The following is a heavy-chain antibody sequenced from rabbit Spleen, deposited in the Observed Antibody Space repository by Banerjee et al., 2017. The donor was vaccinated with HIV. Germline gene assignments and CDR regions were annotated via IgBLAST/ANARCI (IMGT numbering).Heavy chain of an antibody. CDR2: IDTGRSGFT. CDR3: ARDTGSSFSSYGMDL. V-gene: IGHV1S40*01. J-gene: IGHJ6*01. CDR1: GFSFSSSHY. D-gene: IGHD8-1*01. Sequence: QSLEESGGDLVKPGGSLTLTCTASGFSFSSSHYMCWVRQAPGKGLEWIACIDTGRSGFTYFASWAKGRFTISKTSSTTVTLQMTSLTAADTATYFCARDTGSSFSSYGMDLWGPGTLVTVS.